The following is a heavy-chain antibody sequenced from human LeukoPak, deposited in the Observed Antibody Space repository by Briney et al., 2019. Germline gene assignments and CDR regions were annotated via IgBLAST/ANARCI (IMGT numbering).Heavy chain of an antibody. CDR3: ARDMAGDPPDY. J-gene: IGHJ4*02. CDR2: ISSSSSYI. D-gene: IGHD3-10*01. CDR1: GFTFSSYS. Sequence: SGGSLRLSCAASGFTFSSYSMNWVRQAPGKGLEWVSSISSSSSYIYYADSVKGRFTISRDNAKNSLYLQMSSLRAEDTAVYYCARDMAGDPPDYWGQGTLVTVSS. V-gene: IGHV3-21*01.